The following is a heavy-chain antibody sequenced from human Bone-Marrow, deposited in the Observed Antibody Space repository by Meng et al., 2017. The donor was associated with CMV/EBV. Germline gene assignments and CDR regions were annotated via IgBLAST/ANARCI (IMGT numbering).Heavy chain of an antibody. D-gene: IGHD1-26*01. CDR1: GYSFNDFA. V-gene: IGHV1-2*02. CDR3: ASVVGAIGPPQAFDI. J-gene: IGHJ3*02. CDR2: INSNSGGT. Sequence: ASVKVFCKASGYSFNDFAVNWVRQAPGQGLEEMGWINSNSGGTNYAQTFQGRVTMTRDTSISTVYMEMSRLRADDTAVYYCASVVGAIGPPQAFDIWGQGTMVTVSS.